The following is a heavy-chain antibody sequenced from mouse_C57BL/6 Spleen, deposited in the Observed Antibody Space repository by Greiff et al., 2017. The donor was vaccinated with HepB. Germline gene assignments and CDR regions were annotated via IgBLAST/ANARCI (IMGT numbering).Heavy chain of an antibody. J-gene: IGHJ2*01. CDR2: IDPSDSYT. Sequence: VQLQESGAELVMPGASVKLSCKASGYTFTSYWMHWVKQRPGQGLEWIGEIDPSDSYTNYNQKFNGKSTLTVDKSSSTAYMQLSSLTSEDSAVYYCARGRGSSFYYFDYWGQGTTLTVSS. D-gene: IGHD1-1*01. CDR1: GYTFTSYW. V-gene: IGHV1-69*01. CDR3: ARGRGSSFYYFDY.